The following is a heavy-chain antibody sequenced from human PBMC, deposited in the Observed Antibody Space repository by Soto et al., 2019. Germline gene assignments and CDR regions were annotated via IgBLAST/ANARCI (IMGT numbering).Heavy chain of an antibody. V-gene: IGHV4-4*02. J-gene: IGHJ4*02. D-gene: IGHD2-8*01. Sequence: QVQLQESGPGLVKPSGTLSLTCAVSGGSMYTTNWWTWVRQTPGKGLQWIGEIYHSESTNYNPSLKSRVTISVDKSKTQFSLNLTSVTAADTAMYYCARGTTRISVLFDYWGQGILVTVSS. CDR1: GGSMYTTNW. CDR2: IYHSEST. CDR3: ARGTTRISVLFDY.